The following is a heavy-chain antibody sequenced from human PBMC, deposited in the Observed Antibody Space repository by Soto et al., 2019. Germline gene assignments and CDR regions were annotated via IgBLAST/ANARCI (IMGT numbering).Heavy chain of an antibody. CDR1: GFTFTSYG. J-gene: IGHJ4*02. Sequence: QVQLVQSGRAVKKPGASVKVSCNSSGFTFTSYGFSWVRQAPGEGLEWMGWVSAHNGYTTYAQKFLGRVTMTTDPSTNTVYMELRSLTSYDTAVYYCARAGTFVAGALCDSWGQGTLITVSS. CDR2: VSAHNGYT. D-gene: IGHD1-1*01. CDR3: ARAGTFVAGALCDS. V-gene: IGHV1-18*01.